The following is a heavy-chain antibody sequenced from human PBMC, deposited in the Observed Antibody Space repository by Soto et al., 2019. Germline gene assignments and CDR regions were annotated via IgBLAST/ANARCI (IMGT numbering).Heavy chain of an antibody. J-gene: IGHJ4*02. D-gene: IGHD3-22*01. Sequence: GGSLRLSCAASGFTFSSYGMHWVRQAPGKGLEWVAVIWYDGSNKYYADSVKGRFTISRDNSKNTLYLQMNSLRAEDTAVYYCARELYYYDSSGYHLFDYWGQGTLVTVSS. V-gene: IGHV3-33*01. CDR2: IWYDGSNK. CDR1: GFTFSSYG. CDR3: ARELYYYDSSGYHLFDY.